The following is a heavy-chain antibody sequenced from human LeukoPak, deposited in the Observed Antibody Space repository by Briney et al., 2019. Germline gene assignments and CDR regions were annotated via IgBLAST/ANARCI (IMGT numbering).Heavy chain of an antibody. Sequence: GGSLRLSCAASGFTFSTYAMHWVRQAPGRGREWVAVISYDGSNTYYADPVKGRFTISRDNSKNTLYLQINSRRAEETVGDYFARDRDHSGWLDYWGQGTLVTLSS. V-gene: IGHV3-30*04. CDR1: GFTFSTYA. D-gene: IGHD6-19*01. CDR2: ISYDGSNT. CDR3: ARDRDHSGWLDY. J-gene: IGHJ4*02.